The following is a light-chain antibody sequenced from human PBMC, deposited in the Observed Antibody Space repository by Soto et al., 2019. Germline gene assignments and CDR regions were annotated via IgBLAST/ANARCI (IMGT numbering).Light chain of an antibody. J-gene: IGLJ2*01. CDR3: SSYTSSSTVHVV. CDR1: SSDVGGYNY. CDR2: DVS. Sequence: QSALTQPASVSGSPGQSITISCTGTSSDVGGYNYVSWYQQHPGKAPKLMIYDVSNRPSGVSNRFSGSKSGNTASLTISGLQAEDEADHYCSSYTSSSTVHVVFGGGTKLTVL. V-gene: IGLV2-14*01.